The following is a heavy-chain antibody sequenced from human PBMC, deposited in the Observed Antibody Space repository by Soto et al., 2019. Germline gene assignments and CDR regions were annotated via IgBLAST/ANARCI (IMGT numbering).Heavy chain of an antibody. CDR1: GYTFTSYG. CDR2: ISAYNGNT. J-gene: IGHJ6*02. D-gene: IGHD5-18*01. CDR3: ARDVDTAKDPYYYYGMDV. Sequence: QVQLVQSGAEVKKPGASVKVSCKASGYTFTSYGISWVRQAPGQGLEWMGWISAYNGNTNYAHKLQGRVTMTTDTSTSTAYRKLRSLRSDDTAVYYCARDVDTAKDPYYYYGMDVWGQGTTVTDSS. V-gene: IGHV1-18*01.